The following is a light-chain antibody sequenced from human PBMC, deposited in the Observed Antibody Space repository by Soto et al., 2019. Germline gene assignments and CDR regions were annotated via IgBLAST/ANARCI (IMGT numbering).Light chain of an antibody. Sequence: DIQLTQSPSSLSASVGDRVTITCQASQDIINYLNWYQQKPGKAPKLLIYDAFNLETGVPSRFSGSGSGTLFTLTINSLQPEDTATYYCQQYDNVPPLTFGGGTKVEIK. CDR3: QQYDNVPPLT. CDR2: DAF. V-gene: IGKV1-33*01. CDR1: QDIINY. J-gene: IGKJ4*01.